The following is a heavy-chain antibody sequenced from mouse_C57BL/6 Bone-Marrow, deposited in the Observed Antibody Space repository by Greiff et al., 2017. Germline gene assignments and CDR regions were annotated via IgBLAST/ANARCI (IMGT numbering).Heavy chain of an antibody. CDR3: ALYYGKGYYAMDY. J-gene: IGHJ4*01. V-gene: IGHV1-19*01. CDR2: INPYNGGT. D-gene: IGHD2-1*01. Sequence: VQLQQSGPVLVKPGASVKMSCKASGYTFTDYYMNWVKQSHGKSLEWIGVINPYNGGTSYNQKFKGQATLTVDKSSSTAYMELNSLTSEDSAVYYCALYYGKGYYAMDYWGQGTSVTVSS. CDR1: GYTFTDYY.